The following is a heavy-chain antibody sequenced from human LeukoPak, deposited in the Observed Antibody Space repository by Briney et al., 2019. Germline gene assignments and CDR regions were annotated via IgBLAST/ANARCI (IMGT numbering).Heavy chain of an antibody. CDR3: AKRGVVVRVFLVGFHKEAYYFDS. V-gene: IGHV3-23*01. CDR2: ISGSGGST. Sequence: GGSLRLSCAASGFTFSSYAMSWVRQAPGKGLEWVSAISGSGGSTHYADSVKGRFTISRDNSKNTLFLQMDRLRAEDTAVYFCAKRGVVVRVFLVGFHKEAYYFDSWGQGAQVIVSS. CDR1: GFTFSSYA. J-gene: IGHJ4*02. D-gene: IGHD3-16*02.